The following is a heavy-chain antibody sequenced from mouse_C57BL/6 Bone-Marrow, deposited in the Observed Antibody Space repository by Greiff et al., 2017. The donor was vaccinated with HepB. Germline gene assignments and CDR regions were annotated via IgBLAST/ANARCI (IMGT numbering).Heavy chain of an antibody. CDR1: GYTFTSYW. J-gene: IGHJ2*01. V-gene: IGHV1-64*01. CDR3: ATVGSSYYFDY. D-gene: IGHD1-3*01. Sequence: QVQLQQSGAELARPGASVKLSCKASGYTFTSYWMHWVKQRPGQGLEWIGMIHPNSGSTNYNEKFKSKATLTVDKSSSTAYMQLSSLTSEDSAVYYCATVGSSYYFDYWGQGTTLTVSS. CDR2: IHPNSGST.